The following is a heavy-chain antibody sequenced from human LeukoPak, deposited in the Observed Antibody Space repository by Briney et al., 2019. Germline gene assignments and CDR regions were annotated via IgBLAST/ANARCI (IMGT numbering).Heavy chain of an antibody. CDR1: GFTFSGYA. V-gene: IGHV3-48*02. CDR2: ISSSSNII. J-gene: IGHJ4*02. D-gene: IGHD2-21*01. Sequence: GGSLRLSCAASGFTFSGYAMNWVRQAPGKGLEWVSHIYISSSSNIISYADSVKGRFTISRDNAQNSLYLQMNGLRDEDTAVYYCVRDRAYSFDYWGQGILVTVSS. CDR3: VRDRAYSFDY.